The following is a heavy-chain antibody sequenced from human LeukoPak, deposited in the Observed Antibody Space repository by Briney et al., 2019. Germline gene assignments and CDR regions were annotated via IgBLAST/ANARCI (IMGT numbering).Heavy chain of an antibody. CDR1: GFTFSKYA. CDR2: INDRGTGT. D-gene: IGHD2-21*02. J-gene: IGHJ4*02. CDR3: AKHRRSTLVTAYFDS. V-gene: IGHV3-23*01. Sequence: GGSLRLSCAASGFTFSKYAMSWVRQAPGKGLEWVSTINDRGTGTYYADSVKGRFTISRDNSKNTLYLQLNSLRVDDAAIYYCAKHRRSTLVTAYFDSWGQGTLVTVSS.